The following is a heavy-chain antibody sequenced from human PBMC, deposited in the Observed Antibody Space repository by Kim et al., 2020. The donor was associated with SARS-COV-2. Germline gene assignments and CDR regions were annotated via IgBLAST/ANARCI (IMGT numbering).Heavy chain of an antibody. CDR2: INPSGGST. V-gene: IGHV1-46*01. Sequence: ASVKVSCKASGYTFTSYYMHWVRQAPGQGLEWMGIINPSGGSTSYAQKFQGRVTMTRDTSTSTVYMELSSLRSEDTAVYYCARADLSSSSWYLGYYYYGMDVWGQGTTVTVSS. J-gene: IGHJ6*02. D-gene: IGHD6-13*01. CDR1: GYTFTSYY. CDR3: ARADLSSSSWYLGYYYYGMDV.